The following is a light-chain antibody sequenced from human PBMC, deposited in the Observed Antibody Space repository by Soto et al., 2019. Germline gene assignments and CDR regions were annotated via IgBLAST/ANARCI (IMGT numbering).Light chain of an antibody. V-gene: IGKV1-8*01. J-gene: IGKJ5*01. CDR2: AAS. Sequence: AIRMTQSPSSFSASTGDRVTITCRASQGISSYLAWYQQKPGKAPKLLIYAASNFQSGVPSRFSGSGSGTHFTLTISSLQPEDFATYYCQQLHGYPITFGQGTRLEI. CDR1: QGISSY. CDR3: QQLHGYPIT.